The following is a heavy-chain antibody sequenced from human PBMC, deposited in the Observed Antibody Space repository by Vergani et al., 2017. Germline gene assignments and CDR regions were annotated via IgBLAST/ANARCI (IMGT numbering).Heavy chain of an antibody. V-gene: IGHV3-23*01. D-gene: IGHD1-20*01. Sequence: EVQLLESGGGLVQPGGSLRLSCEASGFSFPGYAMSWVRQAPGKGLEWVSSVSGSSATPYYADSVKGRFIISRDNSKNTLYLQMNSLRAEDTAVYYCAKDRGYNWNDPFDYWGQGTLVTVSS. CDR1: GFSFPGYA. J-gene: IGHJ4*02. CDR2: VSGSSATP. CDR3: AKDRGYNWNDPFDY.